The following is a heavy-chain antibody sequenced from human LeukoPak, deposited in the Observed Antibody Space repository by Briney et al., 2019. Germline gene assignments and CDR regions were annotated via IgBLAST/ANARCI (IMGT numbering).Heavy chain of an antibody. CDR2: MYYIGST. CDR1: GGSISSGDYY. V-gene: IGHV4-30-4*01. D-gene: IGHD6-19*01. CDR3: ARRGYSSGWYDWYFDL. Sequence: SQTLSLTCTVSGGSISSGDYYSSWIRQPPGNGLEWIGYMYYIGSTYYNPSLKSRFTISVDTSKNQFSLKLSSVTAADTAVYYCARRGYSSGWYDWYFDLWGRGTLVTVSS. J-gene: IGHJ2*01.